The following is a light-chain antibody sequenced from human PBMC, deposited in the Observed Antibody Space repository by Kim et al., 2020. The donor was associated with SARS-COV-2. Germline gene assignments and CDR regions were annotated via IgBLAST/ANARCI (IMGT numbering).Light chain of an antibody. CDR1: SGRIASNF. J-gene: IGLJ2*01. CDR2: EDN. Sequence: ESPGKTVTISSTRSSGRIASNFVQWYQQRPGSATTSVIYEDNQRPSWVPDRFSGSIDDSSNSASLTISGLKTEDEADYYCQSGRLFGGGTQLTVL. CDR3: QSGRL. V-gene: IGLV6-57*03.